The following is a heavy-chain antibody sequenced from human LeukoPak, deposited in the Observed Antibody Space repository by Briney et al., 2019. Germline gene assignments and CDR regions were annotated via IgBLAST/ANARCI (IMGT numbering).Heavy chain of an antibody. D-gene: IGHD2-2*01. CDR1: GFTFSSYA. J-gene: IGHJ4*02. CDR2: ISGSGGST. CDR3: AKVHVREILGYCSSTSCSPYYFDY. V-gene: IGHV3-23*01. Sequence: PGGSLRLSCAASGFTFSSYAMSWVRQAPGKGLEWVSAISGSGGSTYYADSVKGRFTISRDNSKNTLYLQMNSLRAEDTAVYYCAKVHVREILGYCSSTSCSPYYFDYWGQGTLVTVSS.